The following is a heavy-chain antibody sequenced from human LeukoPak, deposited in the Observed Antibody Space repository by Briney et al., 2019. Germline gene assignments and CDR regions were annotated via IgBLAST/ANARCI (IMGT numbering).Heavy chain of an antibody. CDR2: INHSGST. CDR3: ARTDYYDSSGYYYMPSDAFDI. CDR1: GGSFSCYY. V-gene: IGHV4-34*01. J-gene: IGHJ3*02. D-gene: IGHD3-22*01. Sequence: SETLSLTCAVYGGSFSCYYWSWIRQPPGKGLEWIGEINHSGSTNYNPSLKSRVTISVDTSKNQFSLKLSSVTAADAAVYYCARTDYYDSSGYYYMPSDAFDIWGQGTMVTVSS.